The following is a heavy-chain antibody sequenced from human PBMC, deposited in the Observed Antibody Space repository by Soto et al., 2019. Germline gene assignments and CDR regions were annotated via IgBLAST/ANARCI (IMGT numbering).Heavy chain of an antibody. CDR2: IYYSGST. CDR3: ARALYSYGVRSYYYYYMDV. D-gene: IGHD5-18*01. Sequence: SETLSLTCTVSGGSISSYYWSWIRQPPGKGLEWIGYIYYSGSTNYNPSLKSRVTISVDTSKNQFSLKLSSVTAADTAVYYCARALYSYGVRSYYYYYMDVWGKGTTVTVSS. J-gene: IGHJ6*03. CDR1: GGSISSYY. V-gene: IGHV4-59*08.